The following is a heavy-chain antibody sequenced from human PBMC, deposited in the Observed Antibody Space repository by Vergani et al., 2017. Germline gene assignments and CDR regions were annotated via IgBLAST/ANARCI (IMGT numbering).Heavy chain of an antibody. CDR3: ARDLSGGYLRAFHI. D-gene: IGHD3-10*01. J-gene: IGHJ3*02. V-gene: IGHV3-48*02. Sequence: EVQLVESGGGLVQPGGSLRLSCAASGFTFSSYSMNWVRQAPGKGLEWVSYISSGSSTISYADSLKGRFTISRDNAKNSLFLQLNSLRDEDTAVYYCARDLSGGYLRAFHIWGQGTMVTVSS. CDR1: GFTFSSYS. CDR2: ISSGSSTI.